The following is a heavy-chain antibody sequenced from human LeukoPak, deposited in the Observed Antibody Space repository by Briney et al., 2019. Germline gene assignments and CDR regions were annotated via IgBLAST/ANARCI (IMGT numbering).Heavy chain of an antibody. V-gene: IGHV3-30*02. CDR1: GFTFSSYG. CDR2: IRYDGSNE. Sequence: GGSLRLSCAASGFTFSSYGIHWVRQAPGKGLEWVAFIRYDGSNEYYADSVKGRFTISRDNSKNTLYLQMNSLRAEDTAVYYCAKDHSGTYSYYFDYWGQGTLVTVSS. CDR3: AKDHSGTYSYYFDY. J-gene: IGHJ4*02. D-gene: IGHD1-26*01.